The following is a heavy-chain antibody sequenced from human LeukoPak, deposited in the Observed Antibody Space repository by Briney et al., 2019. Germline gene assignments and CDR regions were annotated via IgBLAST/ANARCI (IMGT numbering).Heavy chain of an antibody. CDR2: IYSGGST. CDR3: ARGIVGALDAFDI. D-gene: IGHD1-26*01. V-gene: IGHV3-66*01. CDR1: GFTVSSNY. Sequence: GGSLRLSCAASGFTVSSNYMSWVRQAPGKGLEWVSVIYSGGSTYYADSVKGRSTISRDNSKNTLYLQMNSLRAEDTAVYYCARGIVGALDAFDIWGQGTMVTVSS. J-gene: IGHJ3*02.